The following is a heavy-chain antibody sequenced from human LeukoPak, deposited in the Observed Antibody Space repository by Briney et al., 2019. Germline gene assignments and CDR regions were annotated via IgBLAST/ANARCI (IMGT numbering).Heavy chain of an antibody. CDR1: GGSISSGRYS. V-gene: IGHV4-30-2*01. D-gene: IGHD4-17*01. J-gene: IGHJ4*02. CDR2: IYHSGST. Sequence: SQTLSLTCAVSGGSISSGRYSWSWIRQPPGKGLEWVGYIYHSGSTYYNPSLKSRVTISVDRSKNQFSLKLSSVTAADTAVYYCARGAVTTDLYYFDYWGQGTLVTVSS. CDR3: ARGAVTTDLYYFDY.